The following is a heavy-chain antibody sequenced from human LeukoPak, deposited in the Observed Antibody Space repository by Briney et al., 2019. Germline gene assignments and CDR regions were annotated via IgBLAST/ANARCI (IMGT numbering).Heavy chain of an antibody. J-gene: IGHJ4*02. D-gene: IGHD2-8*01. CDR2: ISGDADVT. CDR1: GFSFSDSV. Sequence: GGSLRLSCVASGFSFSDSVMSWVRQAPGKGLEWLSAISGDADVTYSAASVKGRFTISRDNSWNTVYLQMNSLRAEDTATYYCAKVGYCSNNCFRTHDYWGQGALVTVSS. CDR3: AKVGYCSNNCFRTHDY. V-gene: IGHV3-23*01.